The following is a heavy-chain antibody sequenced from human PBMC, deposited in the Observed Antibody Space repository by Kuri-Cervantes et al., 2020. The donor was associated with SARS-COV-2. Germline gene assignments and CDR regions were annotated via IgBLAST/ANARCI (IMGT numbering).Heavy chain of an antibody. CDR3: ARTLDYYGSGTYCFDY. Sequence: GSLRLSCIVSGGSVSSGSHYWSWIRQPPGKGLEWIGHIYYSGSTKYNPSLKSRVTMSVDTSKNQFSLKLNSVTPADTAVYYCARTLDYYGSGTYCFDYWGQGTLVTVSS. CDR1: GGSVSSGSHY. D-gene: IGHD3-10*01. J-gene: IGHJ4*02. V-gene: IGHV4-61*01. CDR2: IYYSGST.